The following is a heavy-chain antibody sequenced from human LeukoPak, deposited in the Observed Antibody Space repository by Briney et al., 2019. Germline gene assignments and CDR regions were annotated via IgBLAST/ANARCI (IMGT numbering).Heavy chain of an antibody. V-gene: IGHV1-8*01. D-gene: IGHD7-27*01. J-gene: IGHJ4*02. CDR2: MSPNSGNT. CDR3: ARNLYGTGEFDY. Sequence: GASVKVSCKASVYTFTSYDINWVRQATGQGLEWMGWMSPNSGNTGYAQKFQGRVTMTRDTSIGTAYMELSSLGFEDTAVYFCARNLYGTGEFDYWGQGTLVTVSS. CDR1: VYTFTSYD.